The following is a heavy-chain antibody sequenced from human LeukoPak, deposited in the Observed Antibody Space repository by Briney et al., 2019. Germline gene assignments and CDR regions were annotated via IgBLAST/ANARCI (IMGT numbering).Heavy chain of an antibody. J-gene: IGHJ4*02. CDR2: INPNSGGT. CDR3: ARDFNYYGSGSFPDY. CDR1: GYTFTGYY. V-gene: IGHV1-2*02. Sequence: ASVKVSCKASGYTFTGYYMHWVRAAPGQGLEWMGWINPNSGGTNYAQKFQGRVTMTRDTSISTAYMELSRLRSDDTAVYYCARDFNYYGSGSFPDYWGQGTLVTVSS. D-gene: IGHD3-10*01.